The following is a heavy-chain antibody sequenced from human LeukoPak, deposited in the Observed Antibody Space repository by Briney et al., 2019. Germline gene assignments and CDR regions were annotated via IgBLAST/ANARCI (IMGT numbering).Heavy chain of an antibody. D-gene: IGHD6-13*01. V-gene: IGHV4-34*01. CDR2: INHSGST. CDR3: AREGDSSSWYLNWFDP. Sequence: SETLSLTCAVYGGSFSGYYWSWIRQPPGKGLEWIGEINHSGSTNYNPSLKSRVTISVDTSKNQFSLELSSVTAADTAVYYCAREGDSSSWYLNWFDPWGQGTLVTVSS. CDR1: GGSFSGYY. J-gene: IGHJ5*02.